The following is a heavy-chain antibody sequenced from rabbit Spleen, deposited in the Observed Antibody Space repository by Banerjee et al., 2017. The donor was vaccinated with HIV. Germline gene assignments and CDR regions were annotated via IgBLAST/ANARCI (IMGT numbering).Heavy chain of an antibody. D-gene: IGHD2-1*01. Sequence: QEQLVESGGGLVQPGGSLTLTCTASGFSFSSSYYMCWVRQAPGKGLEWIACIYAGSSGSTYYASWAKGRFTISKTSSTTVTLQMTSLTAADTATYFCARGYDDYGDPYYFNLWGQGTLVTVS. J-gene: IGHJ4*01. CDR3: ARGYDDYGDPYYFNL. CDR1: GFSFSSSYY. V-gene: IGHV1S45*01. CDR2: IYAGSSGST.